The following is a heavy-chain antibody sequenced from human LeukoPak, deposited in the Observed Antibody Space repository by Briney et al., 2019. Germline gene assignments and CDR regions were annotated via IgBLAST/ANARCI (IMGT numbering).Heavy chain of an antibody. CDR3: ARTIVVVPAAMNWFDP. Sequence: SQTLSLTCTVSGGSISSGSYYWSWIRQPAGKGLEWIGRIYTSGSTNYNPSLKSRVTISVDTSKNQFYMKLSSVTAADTAVYYCARTIVVVPAAMNWFDPWGQGTLVTVSS. J-gene: IGHJ5*02. V-gene: IGHV4-61*02. D-gene: IGHD2-2*01. CDR1: GGSISSGSYY. CDR2: IYTSGST.